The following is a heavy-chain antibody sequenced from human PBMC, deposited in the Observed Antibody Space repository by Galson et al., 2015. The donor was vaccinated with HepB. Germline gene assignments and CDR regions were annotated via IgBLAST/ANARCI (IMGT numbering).Heavy chain of an antibody. CDR2: INAGNGDT. D-gene: IGHD2-15*01. CDR3: ARGGCSGGSCYVNDY. V-gene: IGHV1-3*01. Sequence: SVKVSCKASGYTFTSFAIHWVRQAPGQRLEWMGWINAGNGDTEYSQKFQGRVTITRDTSATTAYMELSSLRSEDTAVYYCARGGCSGGSCYVNDYWGQGTLVTVSS. J-gene: IGHJ4*02. CDR1: GYTFTSFA.